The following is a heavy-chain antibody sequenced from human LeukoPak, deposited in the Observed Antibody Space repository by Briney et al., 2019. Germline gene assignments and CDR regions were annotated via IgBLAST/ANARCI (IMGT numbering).Heavy chain of an antibody. D-gene: IGHD1-26*01. CDR3: AREGKELLYAFDI. J-gene: IGHJ3*02. CDR2: IWYDGTNK. Sequence: GRSLRLSCAASGFTFSSYGMHWVRQAPGKGLEWVALIWYDGTNKYYADSVKGRFTISRDNSKNTLYLQMNSLRAEDTAVYYCAREGKELLYAFDIWGQGTMVTVSS. CDR1: GFTFSSYG. V-gene: IGHV3-33*01.